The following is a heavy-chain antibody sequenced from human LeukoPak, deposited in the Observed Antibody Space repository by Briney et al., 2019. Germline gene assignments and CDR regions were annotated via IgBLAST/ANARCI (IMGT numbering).Heavy chain of an antibody. V-gene: IGHV4-34*01. CDR3: ARVSIIAAAGTVYYFDY. Sequence: PSETLSLTCAVYGGSFSGYYWSWIRQPSGKGLEWIGEINHSGSTNYNPSLKSRVTISVDTSKNQFSLKLSSVTAADTAVYYCARVSIIAAAGTVYYFDYWGQGTLVTVSS. CDR1: GGSFSGYY. J-gene: IGHJ4*02. CDR2: INHSGST. D-gene: IGHD6-13*01.